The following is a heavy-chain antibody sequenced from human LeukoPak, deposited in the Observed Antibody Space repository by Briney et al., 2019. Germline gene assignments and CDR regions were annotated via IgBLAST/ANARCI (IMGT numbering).Heavy chain of an antibody. CDR1: GYTFTSYG. Sequence: GASVKVSCKASGYTFTSYGISWVRQAPGQGLEWMGWISAYNGNTNYAQKLQGRVTMTTDTSTSTAYMELRSLRSDDTAVYYCASNGYCSSTSCYSNWFDPWGQGTLVTVSS. J-gene: IGHJ5*02. V-gene: IGHV1-18*01. D-gene: IGHD2-2*03. CDR3: ASNGYCSSTSCYSNWFDP. CDR2: ISAYNGNT.